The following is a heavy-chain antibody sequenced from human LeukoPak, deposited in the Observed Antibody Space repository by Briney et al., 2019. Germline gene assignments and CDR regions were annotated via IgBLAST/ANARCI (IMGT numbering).Heavy chain of an antibody. CDR2: ITSSGSTT. J-gene: IGHJ4*02. CDR1: EVSFRDYY. Sequence: GGSLRLSCAASEVSFRDYYMSWIRQAPGKGLEWVSHITSSGSTTYYADSVKGRFTISRDNAKNSLYLQMNSLRAEDTAVYFCARRHDYGDSWGQGTLVTVSS. CDR3: ARRHDYGDS. V-gene: IGHV3-11*01.